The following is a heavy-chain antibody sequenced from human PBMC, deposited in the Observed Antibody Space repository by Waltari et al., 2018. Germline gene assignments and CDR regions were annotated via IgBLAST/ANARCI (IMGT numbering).Heavy chain of an antibody. J-gene: IGHJ3*02. CDR3: ARDPPHWNYAAFDI. D-gene: IGHD1-7*01. Sequence: EVQLVESGGGLVKPGGSLRLSCAASGFTFSSYSMNWVRQAPGKGLEWVSSISSSSSYIYYADSVKGRFTISRDNAKNSLYLQMNSLRAEDTAVYYCARDPPHWNYAAFDIWGQGTMVTVSS. CDR1: GFTFSSYS. CDR2: ISSSSSYI. V-gene: IGHV3-21*01.